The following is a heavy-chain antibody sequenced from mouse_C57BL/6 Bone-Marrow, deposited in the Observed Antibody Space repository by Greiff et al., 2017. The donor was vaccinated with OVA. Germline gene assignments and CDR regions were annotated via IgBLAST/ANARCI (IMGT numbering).Heavy chain of an antibody. J-gene: IGHJ2*01. Sequence: QVHVKQSGAELARPGASVKLSCKASGYTFTSYGISWVKQRTGQGLEWIGEIYPRSGNTYYNEKFKGKATLTADKSSSTAYMELRSLTSEDSAVYFCARRWLLRGDYWGQGTTLTVSS. D-gene: IGHD2-3*01. CDR3: ARRWLLRGDY. CDR2: IYPRSGNT. CDR1: GYTFTSYG. V-gene: IGHV1-81*01.